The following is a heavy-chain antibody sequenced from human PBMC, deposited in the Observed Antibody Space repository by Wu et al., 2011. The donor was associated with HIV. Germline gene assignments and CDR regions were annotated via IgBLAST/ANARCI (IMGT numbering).Heavy chain of an antibody. D-gene: IGHD6-19*01. CDR2: MNPNSGGT. CDR3: ARVWIPLAGPYFDY. V-gene: IGHV1-2*02. Sequence: PGASVKVSCKASRYIFTAYYIHWVRQAPGQGLEWMGWMNPNSGGTSYAQKFQGRVTMTSDTSTSTVYMELSSLRSEDTALYYCARVWIPLAGPYFDYWGQGTLVTVSS. J-gene: IGHJ4*02. CDR1: RYIFTAYY.